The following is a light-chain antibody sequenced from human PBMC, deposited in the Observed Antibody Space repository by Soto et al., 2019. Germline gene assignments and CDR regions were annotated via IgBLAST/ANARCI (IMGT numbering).Light chain of an antibody. J-gene: IGLJ3*02. CDR2: DVN. CDR3: SSYTSSTGAIGGGTVM. Sequence: QSALTQPASVSGSPGQSITISCTGTSSDIGGYNYVSWYQQHPDKAPKLMIYDVNNRPSGVSNRFSGSKSGNTASLTISGLQAEDEADYYCSSYTSSTGAIGGGTVMFGGGTKVTVL. CDR1: SSDIGGYNY. V-gene: IGLV2-14*01.